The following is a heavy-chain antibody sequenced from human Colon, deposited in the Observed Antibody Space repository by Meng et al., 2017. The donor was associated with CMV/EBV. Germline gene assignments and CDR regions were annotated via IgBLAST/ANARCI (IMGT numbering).Heavy chain of an antibody. CDR2: IYWNDDK. J-gene: IGHJ2*01. V-gene: IGHV2-5*01. D-gene: IGHD3-10*01. Sequence: SGPTLVKPTQTLMLTCTFSGFSLSTSGVSVGWIRQPPGKALEWLALIYWNDDKRYSPSLKSRLTIAKDTSKKQVVLTLTNVDPVDTVTYYCAHIENRRALSASSTGARAPCSPSPQVSLLSGDSGEAGVIGQTRALASGLGTGAQQRRSAGGRRVSFCMGEAGGQRLCYWCFDLWGRGTLVTVSS. CDR3: AHIENRRALSASSTGARAPCSPSPQVSLLSGDSGEAGVIGQTRALASGLGTGAQQRRSAGGRRVSFCMGEAGGQRLCYWCFDL. CDR1: GFSLSTSGVS.